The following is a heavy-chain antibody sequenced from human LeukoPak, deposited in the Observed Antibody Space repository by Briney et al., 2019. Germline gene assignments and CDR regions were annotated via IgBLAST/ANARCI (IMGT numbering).Heavy chain of an antibody. J-gene: IGHJ4*02. D-gene: IGHD2-2*01. V-gene: IGHV1-69*05. Sequence: SVKVSCKASGGTFSSYAISWVRQAPGQGLEWMGGIIPIFGTANYAQKFQGRVTMTRDTSTSTVYMELSSLRSEDTAVYYCARGGSMVYWGQGTLVTVSS. CDR1: GGTFSSYA. CDR3: ARGGSMVY. CDR2: IIPIFGTA.